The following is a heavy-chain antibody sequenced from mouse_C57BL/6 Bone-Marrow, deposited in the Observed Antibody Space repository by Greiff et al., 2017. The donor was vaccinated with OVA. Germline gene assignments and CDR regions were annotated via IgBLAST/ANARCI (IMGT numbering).Heavy chain of an antibody. CDR1: GFTFSDFY. V-gene: IGHV5-12*01. Sequence: EVKLMESGGGLVQPGGSLKLSCAASGFTFSDFYMYWIRQTPEKRLEWVAYISNGGGSTYYPDTVKGRFTISRDNAKNTLYRQMSRLKSEDTAMYYCARLDAMDYWGQGTSVTVSS. J-gene: IGHJ4*01. CDR3: ARLDAMDY. CDR2: ISNGGGST.